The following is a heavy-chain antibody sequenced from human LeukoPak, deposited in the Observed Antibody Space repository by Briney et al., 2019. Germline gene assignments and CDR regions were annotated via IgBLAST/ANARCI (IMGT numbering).Heavy chain of an antibody. D-gene: IGHD3-9*01. CDR3: ARDPYFAHADY. CDR1: GYTFTSYD. V-gene: IGHV1-8*03. J-gene: IGHJ4*02. CDR2: MNPNSGNT. Sequence: ASVKVSCKASGYTFTSYDINWVRQATGQGLEWMGWMNPNSGNTGYAQKFQGRVTITRNTSISTAYMELSSLRSDDTAVYYCARDPYFAHADYWGQGTLVTVSS.